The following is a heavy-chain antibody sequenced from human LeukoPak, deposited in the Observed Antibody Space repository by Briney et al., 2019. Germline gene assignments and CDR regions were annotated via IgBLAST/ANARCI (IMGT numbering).Heavy chain of an antibody. J-gene: IGHJ3*02. Sequence: GGSLRLSCAASGFTFDDYGMSWVRQAPGKGLEWVSGINWNGGSTGYADSVKGRFTISRDNAKNSLYLQMNSLRAEDTALYYCAKDISVTISGSGAFDIWGQGTMVTVSS. CDR1: GFTFDDYG. D-gene: IGHD3-9*01. CDR3: AKDISVTISGSGAFDI. CDR2: INWNGGST. V-gene: IGHV3-20*04.